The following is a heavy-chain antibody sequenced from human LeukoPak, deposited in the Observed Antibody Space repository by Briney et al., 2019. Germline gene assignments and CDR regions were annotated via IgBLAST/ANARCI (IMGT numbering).Heavy chain of an antibody. CDR3: ARQGWLQLNFLDY. J-gene: IGHJ4*02. D-gene: IGHD5-24*01. CDR2: ISSHAAYI. Sequence: PGGSLRLSCAASGFLFGGHAMVWVRQAPGKGLECVSSISSHAAYINYADSVKGRFTISRDNAKNSLYLQMNSLRAEDTAVYYCARQGWLQLNFLDYWGQGALVTVSS. V-gene: IGHV3-21*01. CDR1: GFLFGGHA.